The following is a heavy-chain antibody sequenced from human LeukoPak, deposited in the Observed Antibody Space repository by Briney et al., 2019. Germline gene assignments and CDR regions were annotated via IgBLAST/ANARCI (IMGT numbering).Heavy chain of an antibody. Sequence: ASVKVSCKASGYTFTSYYMHWVRQAPGQGLEWMGIINPSGGSTSYAQKFQGRVTMTRDMSTSTVYMELSSLRSEDTAVYYCARGFKTTYYYDSSGYQPKYYFDYWGQGTLVTVSS. J-gene: IGHJ4*02. CDR1: GYTFTSYY. CDR2: INPSGGST. V-gene: IGHV1-46*01. D-gene: IGHD3-22*01. CDR3: ARGFKTTYYYDSSGYQPKYYFDY.